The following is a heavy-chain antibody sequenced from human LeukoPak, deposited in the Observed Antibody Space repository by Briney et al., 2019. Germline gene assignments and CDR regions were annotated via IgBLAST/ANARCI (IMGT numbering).Heavy chain of an antibody. CDR2: INNDGSGT. CDR3: ARIWDGYSGSDY. CDR1: GFTFSSYW. J-gene: IGHJ4*02. V-gene: IGHV3-74*01. Sequence: PGGSLRLSCAASGFTFSSYWMHWVRQAPGKGLVWVSVINNDGSGTNYADSVKGRFTISRDNAKNSVYLQMNSLRAEDTAVYYCARIWDGYSGSDYWGQGTLVTVSS. D-gene: IGHD1-26*01.